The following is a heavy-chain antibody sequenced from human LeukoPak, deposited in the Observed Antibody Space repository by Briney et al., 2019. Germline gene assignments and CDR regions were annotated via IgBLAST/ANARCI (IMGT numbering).Heavy chain of an antibody. CDR3: ARAPRVYCSSTSCYSNWFDP. Sequence: SETLSLTCAVYGGSFSGYYWSWIRQPPGKGPEWIGEINHSGSTNYNPSLKSRVTISVDTSKNQFSLKLSSVTAADTAVYYCARAPRVYCSSTSCYSNWFDPWGQGTLVTVSS. CDR2: INHSGST. CDR1: GGSFSGYY. J-gene: IGHJ5*02. V-gene: IGHV4-34*01. D-gene: IGHD2-2*02.